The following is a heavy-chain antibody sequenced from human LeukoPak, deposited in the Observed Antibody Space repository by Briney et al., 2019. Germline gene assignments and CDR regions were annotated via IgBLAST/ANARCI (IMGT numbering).Heavy chain of an antibody. V-gene: IGHV6-1*01. Sequence: SQTLSLTCAISGDSVSSNSAAWHWIRQSPSRGLEWLGRTYYRSKWYNDYAVSVKSRITINPDTSKNQFSLQLNPVTPEDTAVYYCARDHRITMVRGVITHYWYFDLWGRGTLVTVSS. J-gene: IGHJ2*01. CDR1: GDSVSSNSAA. CDR2: TYYRSKWYN. CDR3: ARDHRITMVRGVITHYWYFDL. D-gene: IGHD3-10*01.